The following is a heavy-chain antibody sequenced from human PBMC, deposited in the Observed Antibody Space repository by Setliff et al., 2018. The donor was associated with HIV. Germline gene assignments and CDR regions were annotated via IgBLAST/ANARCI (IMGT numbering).Heavy chain of an antibody. V-gene: IGHV4-39*07. Sequence: PSETLSLTCTVSSGSISDSRYYWGWIRQAPGKGLEWIGSIYYAGSLYYSPSLKSRITISVDTSKNQFSLTLNSVTAADTAVYYCASEKKAWSVSDSFYEYWGQGVPVTVSS. J-gene: IGHJ4*02. CDR2: IYYAGSL. D-gene: IGHD3-3*01. CDR1: SGSISDSRYY. CDR3: ASEKKAWSVSDSFYEY.